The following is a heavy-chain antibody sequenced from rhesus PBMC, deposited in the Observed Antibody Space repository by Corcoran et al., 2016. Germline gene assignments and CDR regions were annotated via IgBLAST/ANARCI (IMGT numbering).Heavy chain of an antibody. Sequence: QLPPQQWGAGLVKSSETLSLTCAVSGGSISSNYRRWIRQPPAKGLEWIGRISGSGGSTDYNPSLKSRVTISTDTSKNQFSLKLSSVTAADTAVYYCASGGTPRAYFDYWGQGVLVTVSS. V-gene: IGHV4-173*01. J-gene: IGHJ4*01. CDR2: ISGSGGST. D-gene: IGHD3-22*01. CDR1: GGSISSNY. CDR3: ASGGTPRAYFDY.